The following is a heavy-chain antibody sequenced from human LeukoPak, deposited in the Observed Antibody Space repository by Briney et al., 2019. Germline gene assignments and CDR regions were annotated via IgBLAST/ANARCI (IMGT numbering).Heavy chain of an antibody. CDR2: MDPSGSQK. V-gene: IGHV3-7*01. CDR1: GFTFNRSW. J-gene: IGHJ4*02. D-gene: IGHD1-1*01. CDR3: AIWTSVNY. Sequence: PGGSLRLSCAASGFTFNRSWMNWVRQAPGKGLEWAANMDPSGSQKRYVDSVKGRFTISKDNPGTSLYLEMYSLRAEDTAIYYCAIWTSVNYRGQGTPVTVSS.